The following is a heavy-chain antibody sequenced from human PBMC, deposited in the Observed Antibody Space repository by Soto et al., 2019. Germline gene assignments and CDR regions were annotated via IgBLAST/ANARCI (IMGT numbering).Heavy chain of an antibody. D-gene: IGHD6-19*01. CDR3: AKVNHSSGWRQYYYGMDV. J-gene: IGHJ6*02. CDR2: ISYDGSNK. V-gene: IGHV3-30*18. CDR1: GFTFSSYG. Sequence: GGSLRLSCAASGFTFSSYGMHWVRQAPGKGLEWVAVISYDGSNKYYADSVKGRFTISRDNSKNTLYLQMNSLRAEDTAVYYCAKVNHSSGWRQYYYGMDVWGQGTTVTVSS.